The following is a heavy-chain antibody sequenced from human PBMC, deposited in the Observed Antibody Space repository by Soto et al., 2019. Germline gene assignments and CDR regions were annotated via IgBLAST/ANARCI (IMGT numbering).Heavy chain of an antibody. D-gene: IGHD2-2*01. CDR1: GFTFSNAW. CDR2: IKSKTDGGTT. J-gene: IGHJ3*02. Sequence: EVQLVESGGGLVKPGGSLRLSCAASGFTFSNAWMSWVRQAPGKGLEWVGRIKSKTDGGTTDYAAPVKVRFTISSDDSKITLYLPMNSLKTEDTAVYYCTTEDIVVVPAAGDAFDIWGQGTMVTVSS. CDR3: TTEDIVVVPAAGDAFDI. V-gene: IGHV3-15*01.